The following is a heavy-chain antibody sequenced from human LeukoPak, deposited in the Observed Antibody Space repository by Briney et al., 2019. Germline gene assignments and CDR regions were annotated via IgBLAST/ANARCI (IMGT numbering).Heavy chain of an antibody. CDR3: AKDRVPDGVWSVDN. V-gene: IGHV3-23*01. J-gene: IGHJ4*02. CDR1: GFTFGTYS. Sequence: GGSLRLSCAASGFTFGTYSMIWVRQAPGKGLEWVSGIFGDGSGKYYTDSVKGRFTISRDNSKNTLSLQMDSLRADDTAIYYCAKDRVPDGVWSVDNWGQGTLVIVSS. CDR2: IFGDGSGK. D-gene: IGHD2-8*02.